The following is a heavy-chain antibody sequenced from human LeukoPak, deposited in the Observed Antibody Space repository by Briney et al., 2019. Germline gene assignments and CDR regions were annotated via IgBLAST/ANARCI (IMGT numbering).Heavy chain of an antibody. CDR1: GGSISSGGYY. D-gene: IGHD3-10*01. Sequence: SETLSLTCTVSGGSISSGGYYWSWIRQPPGKGLEWIGYIYHSGSTYYNPSLKSRVTISVDRSKNQFSLKLSSVTAADTAVYYCARDLEVVRASADYYGMDVWGQGTTVTVSS. CDR2: IYHSGST. CDR3: ARDLEVVRASADYYGMDV. V-gene: IGHV4-30-2*01. J-gene: IGHJ6*02.